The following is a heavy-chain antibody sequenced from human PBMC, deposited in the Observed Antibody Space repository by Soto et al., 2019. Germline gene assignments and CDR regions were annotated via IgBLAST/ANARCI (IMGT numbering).Heavy chain of an antibody. D-gene: IGHD3-22*01. Sequence: SETLSLTCTVSGGSISSYYWGWIRQPPGKGLEWIGYIYYSGSTNYNPSLKSRVTISVDTSKNQFSLKLSSVTAADTAVYYCARYDSSGYYLYYFDYWGQGTLVTVSS. V-gene: IGHV4-59*01. CDR2: IYYSGST. J-gene: IGHJ4*02. CDR3: ARYDSSGYYLYYFDY. CDR1: GGSISSYY.